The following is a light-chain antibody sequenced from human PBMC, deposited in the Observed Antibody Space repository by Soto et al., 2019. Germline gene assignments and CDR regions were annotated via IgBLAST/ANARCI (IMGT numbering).Light chain of an antibody. V-gene: IGLV3-25*02. J-gene: IGLJ1*01. Sequence: YELTQPPSVSVSPGQTARITCSGDALPKQYAYWYQQKPGQAPVLVIYKDSERPSGIPERFSGSSSGTTATLTISGVQAEDEADYYCQSADSSGTYVFGTGTKVTVL. CDR2: KDS. CDR1: ALPKQY. CDR3: QSADSSGTYV.